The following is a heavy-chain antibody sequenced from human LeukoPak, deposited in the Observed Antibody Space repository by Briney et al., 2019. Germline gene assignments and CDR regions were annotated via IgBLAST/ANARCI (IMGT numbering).Heavy chain of an antibody. V-gene: IGHV4-59*01. J-gene: IGHJ3*02. CDR1: GGSISSYY. Sequence: SQTLSLTCTVSGGSISSYYWSWIRQPPGKGLEWIGYIYYSGSTNYNPSLKGRVTISVDTSKNQFSLKLSSVTAADTAVYYCARGMATNDAFDIWGQGTMVTVSS. CDR2: IYYSGST. D-gene: IGHD5-24*01. CDR3: ARGMATNDAFDI.